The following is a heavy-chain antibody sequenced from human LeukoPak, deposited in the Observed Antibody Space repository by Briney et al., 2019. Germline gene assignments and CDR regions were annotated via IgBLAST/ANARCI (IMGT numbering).Heavy chain of an antibody. CDR2: ISSSSTYI. CDR3: ARSRSGYYEDY. J-gene: IGHJ4*02. D-gene: IGHD3-22*01. V-gene: IGHV3-21*01. CDR1: GFTFSSYN. Sequence: GGSLRLSCAASGFTFSSYNMNWVRQAPGRGLEWVSSISSSSTYIYYADSVTGRFTISRDNAKNSLSLQVNSLSAEDTAVYYCARSRSGYYEDYWGQGTLVTVSS.